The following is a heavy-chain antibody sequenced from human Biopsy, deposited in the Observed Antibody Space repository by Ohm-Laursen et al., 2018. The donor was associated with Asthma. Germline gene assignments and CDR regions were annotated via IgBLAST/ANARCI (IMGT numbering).Heavy chain of an antibody. CDR3: ATDSSGWF. D-gene: IGHD6-19*01. CDR2: ISGNSQYI. CDR1: GFSFSHHS. J-gene: IGHJ4*02. Sequence: SLRLSCAASGFSFSHHSMNWVRQAPGKGLEWVSCISGNSQYIYFADSVKGRFTISRDNAKNSLYLHMNDLSADGSGVYYCATDSSGWFWGPGAVVAVSS. V-gene: IGHV3-21*01.